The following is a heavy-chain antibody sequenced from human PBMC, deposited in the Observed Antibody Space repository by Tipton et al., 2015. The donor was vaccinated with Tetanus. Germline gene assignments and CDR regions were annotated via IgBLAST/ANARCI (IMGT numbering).Heavy chain of an antibody. J-gene: IGHJ4*02. V-gene: IGHV3-33*01. D-gene: IGHD3-10*01. CDR3: ARNTYYYGSGSLFGFDY. CDR2: IWYDGSNK. Sequence: SGFTFSSYGMHWVRQAPGKGLEWVAVIWYDGSNKYYADSVKGRFTISRDNSKNTLYLQMNSLRAEDTAVYYCARNTYYYGSGSLFGFDYWGQGTLVTVSS. CDR1: GFTFSSYG.